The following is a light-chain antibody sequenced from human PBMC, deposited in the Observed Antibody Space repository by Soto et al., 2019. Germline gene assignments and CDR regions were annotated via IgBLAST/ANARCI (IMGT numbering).Light chain of an antibody. CDR3: CSYAGSSTFNVV. Sequence: QSVLTQPASVSGSPGQSITISCTGTSNDVGSYNLVSWYQQHPGKAPKLMIYEGSKRPSGVSNRFSGSKSGNTASLTISGLQAEDEADYYCCSYAGSSTFNVVFGGGTKVTVL. CDR2: EGS. V-gene: IGLV2-23*03. J-gene: IGLJ2*01. CDR1: SNDVGSYNL.